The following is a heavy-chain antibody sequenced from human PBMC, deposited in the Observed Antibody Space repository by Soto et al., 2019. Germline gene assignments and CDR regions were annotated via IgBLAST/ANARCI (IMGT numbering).Heavy chain of an antibody. CDR1: GYIFANYP. CDR2: INPGNGNT. J-gene: IGHJ5*02. D-gene: IGHD3-10*01. V-gene: IGHV1-3*01. CDR3: ARVVRHFSGSGDHRFDP. Sequence: ASVKVSCKASGYIFANYPMQWVRQAPGQGLEWMGWINPGNGNTKYSKKFQGRVTITRDTSANTIYMELSSLTSKDTAMYYCARVVRHFSGSGDHRFDPWGQGILVTVSS.